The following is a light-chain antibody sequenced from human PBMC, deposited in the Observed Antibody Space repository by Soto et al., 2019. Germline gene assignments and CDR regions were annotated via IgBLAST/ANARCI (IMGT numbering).Light chain of an antibody. J-gene: IGKJ2*01. CDR2: KAS. CDR1: QSISTS. V-gene: IGKV1-5*03. CDR3: QQYHSYSPYT. Sequence: DIQMTQSPSTLSASVGDRVTITCRASQSISTSLAWYQHKPGKAPRLLIYKASSLETGVSSRFTGSGSGTEFTLTISSLQPDDFATYYCQQYHSYSPYTVGQGTKLEI.